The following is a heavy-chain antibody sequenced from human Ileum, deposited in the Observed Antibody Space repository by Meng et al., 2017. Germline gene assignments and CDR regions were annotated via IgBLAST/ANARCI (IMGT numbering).Heavy chain of an antibody. CDR1: GGSISSGGYY. D-gene: IGHD6-13*01. CDR2: IYYSGTT. V-gene: IGHV4-31*03. Sequence: QVQLRESGPGLVKPSQTLSLTCTVSGGSISSGGYYWSWIRQHPGKGLEWIGYIYYSGTTYYNPSLKSRVTISVDTSKNQFSLKLSSVTAADTAVYYCAREPPAAAGTGADYWGQGTLVTSPQ. J-gene: IGHJ4*02. CDR3: AREPPAAAGTGADY.